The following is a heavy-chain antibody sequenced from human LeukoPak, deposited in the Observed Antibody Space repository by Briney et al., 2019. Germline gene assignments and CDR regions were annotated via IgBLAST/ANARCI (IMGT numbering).Heavy chain of an antibody. CDR1: GGTFSSYA. V-gene: IGHV1-69*13. Sequence: GASVKVSCKASGGTFSSYAISWVRQAPGQGLEWMGGIIPIFGTANYAQKFQGRVTITADESTSTAYMELSSLRSEDTAVYYCASVVVVTAYAYYFDYWGQGTLVTVSP. CDR3: ASVVVVTAYAYYFDY. D-gene: IGHD2-21*02. J-gene: IGHJ4*02. CDR2: IIPIFGTA.